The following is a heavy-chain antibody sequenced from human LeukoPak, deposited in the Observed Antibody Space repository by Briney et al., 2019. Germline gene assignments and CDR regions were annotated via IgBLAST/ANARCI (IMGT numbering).Heavy chain of an antibody. D-gene: IGHD6-13*01. Sequence: GASVKVSCKASGYTFTSYDINWVRQATGQGRQWMGWMNPNSGNTGYAQKFQGRVTTTRNTSISTAYMELSSLRSEDTAVYYCARVSSSWYSWFDPWGQGTLVTVSS. CDR2: MNPNSGNT. V-gene: IGHV1-8*01. J-gene: IGHJ5*02. CDR1: GYTFTSYD. CDR3: ARVSSSWYSWFDP.